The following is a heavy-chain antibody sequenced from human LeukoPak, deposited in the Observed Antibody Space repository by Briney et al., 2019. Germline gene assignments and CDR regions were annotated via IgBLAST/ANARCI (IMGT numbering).Heavy chain of an antibody. V-gene: IGHV3-23*01. CDR3: AVDWYDSSGYGAFDY. Sequence: HPGGSLRLSCAASGFSFSSYGMSWVRRGPGKGLEWVSTITGSGGNTDYADSVKGRFTISRDNSKNTLYLQMHSLRAEDTAVYYCAVDWYDSSGYGAFDYWGQGTLVTVSS. CDR2: ITGSGGNT. J-gene: IGHJ4*02. CDR1: GFSFSSYG. D-gene: IGHD3-22*01.